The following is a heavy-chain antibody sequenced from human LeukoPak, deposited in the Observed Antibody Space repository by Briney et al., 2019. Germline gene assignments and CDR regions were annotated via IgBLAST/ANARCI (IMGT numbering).Heavy chain of an antibody. CDR1: GGSISSYY. D-gene: IGHD3-22*01. V-gene: IGHV4-4*09. Sequence: SETLSLTCTVSGGSISSYYWSWIRHPPGKGMGWIGYIYTSGSTNYNPTPKSPVPISLETTKTQTSFNLRPATVADTAAVFSARSEGYDSSGYCHFDYWGQGTLVTVSS. J-gene: IGHJ4*02. CDR3: ARSEGYDSSGYCHFDY. CDR2: IYTSGST.